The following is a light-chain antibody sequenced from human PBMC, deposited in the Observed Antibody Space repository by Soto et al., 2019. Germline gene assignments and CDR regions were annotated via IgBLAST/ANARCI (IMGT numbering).Light chain of an antibody. CDR2: DVS. CDR1: SSDVGGYNY. J-gene: IGLJ1*01. V-gene: IGLV2-11*01. Sequence: QSVLTQPRSVSGSPGQSVTISCTGASSDVGGYNYVSWYQQHPGKAPKLMIYDVSKRPSGVPDRFSGSKSGNTASLTISGLQTEAEADYYCCSYAGRYTYVFGNGTKVTV. CDR3: CSYAGRYTYV.